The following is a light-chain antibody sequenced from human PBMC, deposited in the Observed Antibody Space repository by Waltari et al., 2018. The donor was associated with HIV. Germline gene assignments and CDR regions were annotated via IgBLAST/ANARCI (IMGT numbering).Light chain of an antibody. CDR1: SSDVGSYNL. CDR3: CSYAGSRTLWV. J-gene: IGLJ3*02. V-gene: IGLV2-23*02. Sequence: QSALTQPASVSGSPGQSITISCTGTSSDVGSYNLVSWYQQHPGKAPKLMIYEVNKRPSGVSIRFSGSKSGITASLTISGLQAEDEADYYCCSYAGSRTLWVFGGGTKVTVL. CDR2: EVN.